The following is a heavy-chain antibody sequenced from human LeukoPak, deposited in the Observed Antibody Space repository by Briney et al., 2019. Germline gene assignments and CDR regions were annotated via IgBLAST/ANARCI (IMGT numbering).Heavy chain of an antibody. CDR1: GGSISSYY. D-gene: IGHD3-16*01. J-gene: IGHJ4*02. Sequence: SETLSLTCTVSGGSISSYYWSWIRQPPGKGLEWIGYIYYSGSTNYNPSLKSRVTISVDTSKNQFSLKLSSVTAADTAVYYCARYDSRGSASTRFDYRGQGILVTISS. V-gene: IGHV4-59*08. CDR2: IYYSGST. CDR3: ARYDSRGSASTRFDY.